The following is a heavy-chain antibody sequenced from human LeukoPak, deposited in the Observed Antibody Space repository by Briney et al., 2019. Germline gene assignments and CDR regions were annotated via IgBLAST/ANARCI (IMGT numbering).Heavy chain of an antibody. Sequence: GGSLKLSCVASGFDFAGYTMTWVRQAPGRGLEWVAAVSPTDDTTYAESMKGRFTIFRDNCKNTGSLQKNRLTAEDTALYYCAKSRVRGWLQRHHFDWWGQGSLVTVSS. J-gene: IGHJ4*02. D-gene: IGHD5-18*01. V-gene: IGHV3-23*01. CDR2: VSPTDDTT. CDR3: AKSRVRGWLQRHHFDW. CDR1: GFDFAGYT.